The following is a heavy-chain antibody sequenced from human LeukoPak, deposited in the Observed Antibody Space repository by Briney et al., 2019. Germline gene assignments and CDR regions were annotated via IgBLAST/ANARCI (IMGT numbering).Heavy chain of an antibody. J-gene: IGHJ4*02. CDR2: ISGSGAST. V-gene: IGHV3-23*01. CDR3: AKAGDFWSGYYADY. CDR1: GFTLSTNA. Sequence: GGSLRLSCLTSGFTLSTNAMSWVRQAPGKGLEWISGISGSGASTYYADSVKGRFTISRDDSRNTLYLQMNSLRGDDTAVYYCAKAGDFWSGYYADYWGQGTLVTVSS. D-gene: IGHD3-3*01.